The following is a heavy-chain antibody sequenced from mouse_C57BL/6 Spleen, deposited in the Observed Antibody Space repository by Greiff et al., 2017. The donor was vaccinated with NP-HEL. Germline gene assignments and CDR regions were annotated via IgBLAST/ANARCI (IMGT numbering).Heavy chain of an antibody. J-gene: IGHJ3*01. D-gene: IGHD1-1*01. V-gene: IGHV1-69*01. CDR3: ASGYYGSEVGFAY. CDR2: IDPSDSYT. CDR1: GYTFTSYW. Sequence: QVQLQQPGAELVMPGASVKLSCKASGYTFTSYWMHWVKQRPGQGLEWIGEIDPSDSYTNYNQKFKGKSTLTVDKSSSTAYMQLSSLTSEDSAVYYCASGYYGSEVGFAYWGQGTLVTVSA.